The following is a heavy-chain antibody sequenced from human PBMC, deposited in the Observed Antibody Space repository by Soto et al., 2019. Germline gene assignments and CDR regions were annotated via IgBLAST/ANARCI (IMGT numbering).Heavy chain of an antibody. V-gene: IGHV1-18*01. J-gene: IGHJ4*02. CDR2: ISAYNGNT. D-gene: IGHD5-18*01. Sequence: GGSVKVSCKASGYTFTSYGISWVRQAPGQGLEWMGWISAYNGNTNYAQKLQGRVTMTTDTSTSTAYMELRSLRSDDTAVYYCARDRSPVGYSYGRPPFDYWGQGTLVTVPQ. CDR3: ARDRSPVGYSYGRPPFDY. CDR1: GYTFTSYG.